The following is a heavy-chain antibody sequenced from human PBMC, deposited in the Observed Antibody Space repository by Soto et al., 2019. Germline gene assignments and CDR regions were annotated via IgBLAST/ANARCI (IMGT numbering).Heavy chain of an antibody. CDR3: ARVLDTAMVMDYYYYGMDV. CDR1: GGSISSSNW. V-gene: IGHV4-4*02. J-gene: IGHJ6*02. CDR2: IYHSGST. Sequence: QVQLQESGPGLVKPSGTLSLTCAVSGGSISSSNWWSWVREPPGKGLEWIGEIYHSGSTNYNPSLKSRVTISVDKSKNQFSLKLSSVTAADTAVYYCARVLDTAMVMDYYYYGMDVWGQGTTVTVSS. D-gene: IGHD5-18*01.